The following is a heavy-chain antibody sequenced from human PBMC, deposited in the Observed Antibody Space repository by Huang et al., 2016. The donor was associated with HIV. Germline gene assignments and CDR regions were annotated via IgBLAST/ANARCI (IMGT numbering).Heavy chain of an antibody. J-gene: IGHJ4*02. CDR3: VRDRRDYDY. CDR1: GFAFSSYA. V-gene: IGHV3-48*01. CDR2: ISSSSSPI. D-gene: IGHD4-17*01. Sequence: EVQLVESGGGLMQPGGSLRLSCAASGFAFSSYAMNWVRQAPGRGVEWVSYISSSSSPIFYADSVKGRFTISRDNAENSLYLQMNSLRVEDTAVYHCVRDRRDYDYWGQGTLVTVSS.